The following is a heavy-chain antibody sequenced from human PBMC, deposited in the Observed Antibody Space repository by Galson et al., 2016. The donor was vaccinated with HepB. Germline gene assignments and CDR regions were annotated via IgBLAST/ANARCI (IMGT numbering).Heavy chain of an antibody. D-gene: IGHD2-2*03. CDR2: LQSTGIS. CDR3: ARVFPIGYRSPFHAYDV. CDR1: GIDVKTNY. V-gene: IGHV3-66*01. Sequence: SLRLSCAASGIDVKTNYMSWVRQAPGKGLEWVLVLQSTGISNYADSVTGRFTISRDISRNPLSLQMNNLRTDDTGVYYCARVFPIGYRSPFHAYDVWGQGTLVTVS. J-gene: IGHJ3*01.